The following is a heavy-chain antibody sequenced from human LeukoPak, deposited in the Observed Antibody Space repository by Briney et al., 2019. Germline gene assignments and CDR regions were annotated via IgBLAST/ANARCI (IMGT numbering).Heavy chain of an antibody. CDR1: GFTFSSYG. J-gene: IGHJ4*02. V-gene: IGHV3-30*03. CDR2: ISYDGSNK. D-gene: IGHD4-17*01. Sequence: QPGGSLRLSCAASGFTFSSYGMHWVRQAPGKGLEWVAVISYDGSNKYYADSVKGRFTISRDNSKNTLYLQMNSLRAEDTAVYYCAIYDYGDYKEFDYWGQGTLVTVSS. CDR3: AIYDYGDYKEFDY.